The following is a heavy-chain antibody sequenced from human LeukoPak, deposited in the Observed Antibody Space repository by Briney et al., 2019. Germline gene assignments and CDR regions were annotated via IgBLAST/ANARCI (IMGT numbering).Heavy chain of an antibody. J-gene: IGHJ4*02. CDR1: GFTFSSYA. CDR2: ISYDGSNK. Sequence: GGSLRPSCAASGFTFSSYAMHWVRQAPGKGLEWVAVISYDGSNKYYADSVKGRFTISRDNSKNTLYLQMNSLRAEDTAVYYCARPESSSSLACDHWGQGTLVTVSS. D-gene: IGHD2-2*01. V-gene: IGHV3-30-3*01. CDR3: ARPESSSSLACDH.